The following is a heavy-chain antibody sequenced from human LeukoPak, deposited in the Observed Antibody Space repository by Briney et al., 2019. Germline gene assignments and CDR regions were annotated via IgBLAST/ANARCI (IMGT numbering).Heavy chain of an antibody. J-gene: IGHJ4*02. V-gene: IGHV3-30-3*01. CDR1: GFTFSIFS. Sequence: GGSLRLSCAASGFTFSIFSMHWVRQAPGKGLEWVAVISYDGSSKYYADSVKGRFTISRDNSENTLFLQMNSLRAEDTAVYYCARLLEGVMTTITSRDYWGRGTLVTVSS. CDR3: ARLLEGVMTTITSRDY. CDR2: ISYDGSSK. D-gene: IGHD4-11*01.